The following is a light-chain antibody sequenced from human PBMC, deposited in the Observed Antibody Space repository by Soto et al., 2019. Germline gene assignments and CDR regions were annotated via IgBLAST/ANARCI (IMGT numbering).Light chain of an antibody. Sequence: QSVLTQPASVSGSPGQSITISCTGTSSDGGGYKYVSWYQQDPGKAPKLMIYDVSNRPAGVSNRFSGSKSGNTASLTISGLQAEDEADYYCSSYTTSSTLVFGGGTKLTVL. V-gene: IGLV2-14*01. CDR1: SSDGGGYKY. CDR2: DVS. CDR3: SSYTTSSTLV. J-gene: IGLJ2*01.